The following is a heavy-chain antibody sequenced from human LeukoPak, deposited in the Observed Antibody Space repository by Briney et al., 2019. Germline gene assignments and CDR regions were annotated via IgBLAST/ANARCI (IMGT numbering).Heavy chain of an antibody. D-gene: IGHD5-24*01. V-gene: IGHV4-59*01. CDR3: ARVTTWLPFDY. CDR1: GGSINSYY. J-gene: IGHJ4*02. Sequence: PSETLSLTCTVSGGSINSYYWSWIRQPPGKGLGWIGYIYYSGSTNYNPSLKSRVTISVDTSKKQFSLRLSSVTAADTAVYYCARVTTWLPFDYWGQGTLVTVSS. CDR2: IYYSGST.